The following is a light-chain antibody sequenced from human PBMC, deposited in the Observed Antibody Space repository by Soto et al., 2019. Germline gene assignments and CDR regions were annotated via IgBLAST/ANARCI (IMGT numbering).Light chain of an antibody. J-gene: IGKJ4*01. Sequence: EIVLTRSPATLSLAPGERATLSCRASQSVSSYLALSQQKPGQAPGLLIYGASSRATGTPDRFSGSGSGTDFTLTLTRLEPEDFAVSYCQQSISSPPLTFGGGTQLEIK. CDR3: QQSISSPPLT. CDR1: QSVSSY. V-gene: IGKV3-20*01. CDR2: GAS.